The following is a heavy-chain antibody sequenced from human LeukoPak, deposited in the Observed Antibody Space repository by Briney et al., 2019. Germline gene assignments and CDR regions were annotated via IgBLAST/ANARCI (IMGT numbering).Heavy chain of an antibody. CDR3: ARDKGHAAAGLYYFDY. V-gene: IGHV1-69*04. CDR2: IIPILGIA. J-gene: IGHJ4*02. CDR1: GGTFSSYA. Sequence: ASVKVSCKASGGTFSSYAISWVRQAPGQGLEWMGRIIPILGIANYAQKFQGRVTITADKSTSTAYMELSSLRSEDTAVYYCARDKGHAAAGLYYFDYWGQGTLVTVS. D-gene: IGHD6-13*01.